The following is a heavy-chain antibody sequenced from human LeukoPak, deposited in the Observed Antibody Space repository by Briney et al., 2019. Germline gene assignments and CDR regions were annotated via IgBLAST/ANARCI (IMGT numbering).Heavy chain of an antibody. Sequence: GESLKISCKGSGYSFTNYWIGWVRQMPGKGLEWMGVIYPGDSDTRYSPSFQGQVTISDAKSISAAYLQWSSLKASDTAMYFCARPDLMASRDYYFDYWGQGNLVTVSS. J-gene: IGHJ4*02. V-gene: IGHV5-51*01. CDR3: ARPDLMASRDYYFDY. CDR2: IYPGDSDT. CDR1: GYSFTNYW. D-gene: IGHD4-17*01.